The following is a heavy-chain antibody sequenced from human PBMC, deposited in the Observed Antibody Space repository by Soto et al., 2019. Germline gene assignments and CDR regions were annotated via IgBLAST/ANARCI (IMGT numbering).Heavy chain of an antibody. CDR2: INAGNGNT. CDR1: GYTFTSYA. J-gene: IGHJ4*02. D-gene: IGHD3-22*01. Sequence: GASVKVSCKASGYTFTSYAMHWVRQAPGQRLEWMGWINAGNGNTKYSQKFQGRVTITRDTSASTAYMELSSLRSEDTAVFYCARVLEGGYYYESGGYWGQGTLVTVSS. V-gene: IGHV1-3*01. CDR3: ARVLEGGYYYESGGY.